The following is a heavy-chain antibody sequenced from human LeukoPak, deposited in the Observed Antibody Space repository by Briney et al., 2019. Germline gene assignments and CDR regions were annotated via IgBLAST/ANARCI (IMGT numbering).Heavy chain of an antibody. CDR3: TKWSTSGSYYTE. CDR2: IRQDGGDN. V-gene: IGHV3-7*01. J-gene: IGHJ4*02. CDR1: GFTFRNYW. Sequence: GGSLRLSCAGSGFTFRNYWMGWVRQPPGKGLEWVANIRQDGGDNHYVDSVKGRFTISRDNARNSLSLQMNSLRAEDTAVYYCTKWSTSGSYYTEWGQGTRVIVSS. D-gene: IGHD3-10*01.